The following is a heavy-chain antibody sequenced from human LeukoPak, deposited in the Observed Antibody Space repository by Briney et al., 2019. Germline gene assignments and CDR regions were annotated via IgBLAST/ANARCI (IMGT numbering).Heavy chain of an antibody. CDR2: IYYSGST. CDR3: ARRQPGNNYPLNNWFDP. D-gene: IGHD4-11*01. Sequence: SETLSLTCTVSGGSISSSSYYWGWIRQPPGKGLEWIGSIYYSGSTYYNPSLKSRVTISVDTSKNQFSLKLSSVTAADTAVYYCARRQPGNNYPLNNWFDPWGQGTLVTVSS. CDR1: GGSISSSSYY. J-gene: IGHJ5*02. V-gene: IGHV4-39*01.